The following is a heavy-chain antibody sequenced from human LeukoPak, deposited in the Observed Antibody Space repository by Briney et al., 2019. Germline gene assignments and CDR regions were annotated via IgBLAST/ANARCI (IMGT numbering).Heavy chain of an antibody. CDR2: IYHSGST. J-gene: IGHJ6*03. D-gene: IGHD3-22*01. CDR1: GGSISGYY. V-gene: IGHV4-59*12. Sequence: PSGTLSLTCTVSGGSISGYYWSWIRQPPGKGLEWIGYIYHSGSTYYNPSLKSRVTISVDRSKNQFSLKLSSVTAADTAVYYCARDSYDSSGYSRSIYYYYYMDVWGKGTTVTVSS. CDR3: ARDSYDSSGYSRSIYYYYYMDV.